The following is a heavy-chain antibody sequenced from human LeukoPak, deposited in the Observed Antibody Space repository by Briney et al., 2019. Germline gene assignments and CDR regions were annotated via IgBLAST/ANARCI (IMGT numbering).Heavy chain of an antibody. Sequence: GRSLRLSCAASGFTFSSYAMHWVRQAPGKGLEWVAVISYDGSNKYYADSVKGRFTISRDNSKNTLYLQMNSLRAEDTAVYYCARDTDYGGNSYYYYGMDVWGQGTTVTVSS. V-gene: IGHV3-30*04. CDR3: ARDTDYGGNSYYYYGMDV. CDR2: ISYDGSNK. D-gene: IGHD4-23*01. J-gene: IGHJ6*02. CDR1: GFTFSSYA.